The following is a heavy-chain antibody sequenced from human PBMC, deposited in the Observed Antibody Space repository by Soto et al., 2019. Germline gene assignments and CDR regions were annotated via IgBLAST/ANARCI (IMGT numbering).Heavy chain of an antibody. Sequence: QVQLVQSGAEVKKPGSSVKVSCKASGGTFSSYAISWVRQAPGQGLEWMGGIIPIFGTANYAQKFQGRVTITADEAGITDYMGLSSMRSEATAVYYCATVGWELPFGFDDWGQRTLVAVSS. V-gene: IGHV1-69*12. CDR1: GGTFSSYA. CDR3: ATVGWELPFGFDD. D-gene: IGHD1-26*01. CDR2: IIPIFGTA. J-gene: IGHJ4*02.